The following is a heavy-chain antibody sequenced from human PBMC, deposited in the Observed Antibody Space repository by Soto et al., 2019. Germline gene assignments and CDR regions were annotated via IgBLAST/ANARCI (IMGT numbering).Heavy chain of an antibody. V-gene: IGHV3-23*01. Sequence: PGGSLRLSCAASGFTFSSYAMSWVRQAPGKGLEWVSGITGSGGRTCYVESEKGRFTSSRDNSKNTLYLQMNSLRAEDTAVYYCVKESYYDSSGAYYFEYWGQGTLVTVSS. CDR1: GFTFSSYA. CDR3: VKESYYDSSGAYYFEY. J-gene: IGHJ4*02. CDR2: ITGSGGRT. D-gene: IGHD3-22*01.